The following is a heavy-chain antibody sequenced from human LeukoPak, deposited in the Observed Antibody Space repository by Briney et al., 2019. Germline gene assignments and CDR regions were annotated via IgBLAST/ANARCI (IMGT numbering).Heavy chain of an antibody. Sequence: GGSLRLSCAASGFTVSSNYMSWVRQAPGKGLEWVSVIYSGGSTYYADSVKGRFTISRDNSKNTLYLQMNSLRAEDTAVYYCAREGDSGYDYSPHFDYWGQGTLVTVSS. CDR2: IYSGGST. D-gene: IGHD5-12*01. CDR3: AREGDSGYDYSPHFDY. CDR1: GFTVSSNY. J-gene: IGHJ4*02. V-gene: IGHV3-53*01.